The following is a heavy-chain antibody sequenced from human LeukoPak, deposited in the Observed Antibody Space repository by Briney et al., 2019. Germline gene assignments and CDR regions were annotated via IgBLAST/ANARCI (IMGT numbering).Heavy chain of an antibody. CDR1: GGSISSSSYY. Sequence: SETLSLTYTVSGGSISSSSYYWGWIRQPPGKGLDWIGNIYYSGSTYYNPSLKSRVSISVDTSKNQFSLKLSSVTAADTAVYYCARLYDRESSFDYWGQGTLVTISS. V-gene: IGHV4-39*01. J-gene: IGHJ4*02. D-gene: IGHD3-3*01. CDR2: IYYSGST. CDR3: ARLYDRESSFDY.